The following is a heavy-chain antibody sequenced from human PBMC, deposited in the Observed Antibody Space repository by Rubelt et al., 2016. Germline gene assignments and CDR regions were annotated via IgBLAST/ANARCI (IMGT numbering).Heavy chain of an antibody. D-gene: IGHD6-6*01. J-gene: IGHJ4*02. V-gene: IGHV4-39*07. CDR1: GGSISSSSYY. CDR2: IYHSGST. CDR3: ARLAGIAARHPFDY. Sequence: QLQLQESGPGLVKPSETLSLTCTVSGGSISSSSYYWGWIRQPPGKGLEWIGSIYHSGSTYYNPSLKSGVTISVDTSKNQFSLKLSSVTAVDTAVYYCARLAGIAARHPFDYWGQGTLVTVSS.